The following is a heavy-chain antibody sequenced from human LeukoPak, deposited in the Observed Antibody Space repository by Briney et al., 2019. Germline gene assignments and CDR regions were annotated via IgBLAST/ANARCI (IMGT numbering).Heavy chain of an antibody. CDR2: IYYSGST. V-gene: IGHV4-59*01. CDR1: GGSISSYY. J-gene: IGHJ3*02. Sequence: PSETLSLTCTVSGGSISSYYWSWIRQPPGKGLEWIGYIYYSGSTNYNPSLKSRVTISVDTSKNQFSLKLSSVTAADTAVYYCARLLLTARDAFDIWGQGTMVTVSS. D-gene: IGHD2-21*02. CDR3: ARLLLTARDAFDI.